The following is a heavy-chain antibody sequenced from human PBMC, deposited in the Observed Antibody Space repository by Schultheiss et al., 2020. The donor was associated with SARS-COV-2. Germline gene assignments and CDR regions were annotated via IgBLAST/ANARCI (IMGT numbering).Heavy chain of an antibody. V-gene: IGHV4-61*08. CDR2: INHSGST. Sequence: SQTLSLTCTVSGGSISSGDYYWSWIRQPPGKGLEWIGEINHSGSTNYNPSLKSRVTISVDTSKNQFSLKLSSVTAADTAVYYCARGDVAAAGYYFDYSGQGTLVTVSS. CDR1: GGSISSGDYY. CDR3: ARGDVAAAGYYFDY. J-gene: IGHJ4*02. D-gene: IGHD6-13*01.